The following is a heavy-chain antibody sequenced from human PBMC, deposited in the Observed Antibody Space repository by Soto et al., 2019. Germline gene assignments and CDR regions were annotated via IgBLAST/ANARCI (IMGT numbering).Heavy chain of an antibody. CDR3: ARVILPRRSPSPCYFDY. V-gene: IGHV4-59*01. J-gene: IGHJ4*02. Sequence: PSETLSLTCTVSGGSISSYYWSWIRQPPGKGLEWIGYIYYSGSTNYNPSLKSRVTISVDTSKNQFSLKLSSVTAADTAVYYCARVILPRRSPSPCYFDYWGQGTLLTVSS. CDR2: IYYSGST. CDR1: GGSISSYY.